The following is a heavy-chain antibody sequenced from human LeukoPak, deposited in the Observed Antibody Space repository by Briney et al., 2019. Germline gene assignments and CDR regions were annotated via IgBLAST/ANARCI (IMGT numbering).Heavy chain of an antibody. V-gene: IGHV3-15*01. J-gene: IGHJ4*02. CDR2: IKSKTDGGTT. D-gene: IGHD3-9*01. Sequence: GGSLRLSCAASGFTFSNACMSWVRQAPGKGLEWVGRIKSKTDGGTTDYAAPVKGRFTIERDDSKNTLYLQMNSLKTEDTAVYYCTTNYDILTGFDYWGQGTLVTVSS. CDR3: TTNYDILTGFDY. CDR1: GFTFSNAC.